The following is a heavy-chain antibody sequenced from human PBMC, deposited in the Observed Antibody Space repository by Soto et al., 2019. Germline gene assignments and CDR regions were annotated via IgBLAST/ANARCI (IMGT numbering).Heavy chain of an antibody. CDR2: IDSRGNFM. D-gene: IGHD3-16*01. J-gene: IGHJ4*02. V-gene: IGHV3-21*01. CDR1: GFTFSSYT. CDR3: ASGAY. Sequence: EEHLVESGGGLVKPGGSLRLSCAASGFTFSSYTMNWVRQAPGKGLEWVSSIDSRGNFMYYSASVKGRFSISRDNANNSLIPQMSGLRAEDTAVYYCASGAYWGQGTLVTVSS.